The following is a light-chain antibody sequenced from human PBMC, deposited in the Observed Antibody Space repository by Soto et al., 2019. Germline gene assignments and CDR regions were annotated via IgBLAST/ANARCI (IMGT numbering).Light chain of an antibody. V-gene: IGKV3-20*01. Sequence: EIVLTQSPGTLSLSPGDRATLSCRASQSVSSRYLAWYQQKPGQAPSLLIYRASNRATGIPDRFSGGGSGTDFTLTISRLEPEDFAVYYCQQYGKSAMFTFGQGTKLEIK. J-gene: IGKJ2*01. CDR2: RAS. CDR3: QQYGKSAMFT. CDR1: QSVSSRY.